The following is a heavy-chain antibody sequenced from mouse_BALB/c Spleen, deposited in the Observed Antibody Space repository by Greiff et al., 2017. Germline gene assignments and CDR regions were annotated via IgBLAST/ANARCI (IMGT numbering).Heavy chain of an antibody. D-gene: IGHD3-1*01. V-gene: IGHV5-6-5*01. Sequence: EVMLVESGGGLVKPGGSLKLSCAASGFTFSSYAMSWVRQTPEKRLEWVASISSGGSTYYPDSVKGRFTISRDNARNILYLQMSSLRSEDTAMYYCARSGLGDWYFDVWGAGTTVTVSS. CDR3: ARSGLGDWYFDV. CDR1: GFTFSSYA. J-gene: IGHJ1*01. CDR2: ISSGGST.